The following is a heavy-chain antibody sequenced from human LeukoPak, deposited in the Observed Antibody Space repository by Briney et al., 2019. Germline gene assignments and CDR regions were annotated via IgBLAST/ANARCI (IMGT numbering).Heavy chain of an antibody. CDR2: INTNTANP. J-gene: IGHJ3*02. V-gene: IGHV7-4-1*02. D-gene: IGHD2-15*01. CDR1: GYTFTTYA. Sequence: ASVKACCKASGYTFTTYAMTWVRQAPGQGLEWMGWINTNTANPTYAQGFTGRFVFSLDTSVSTAYLQISSLKAEDTAVYYFVTESWGGDCSGGSCYGAFDIWGQGTMVTVSS. CDR3: VTESWGGDCSGGSCYGAFDI.